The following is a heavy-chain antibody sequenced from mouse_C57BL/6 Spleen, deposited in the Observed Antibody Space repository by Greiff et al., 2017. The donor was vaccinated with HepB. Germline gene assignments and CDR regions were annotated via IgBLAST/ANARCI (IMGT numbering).Heavy chain of an antibody. D-gene: IGHD2-3*01. CDR2: IDPNSGGT. Sequence: QVQLKQPGAELVKPGASVKLSCKASGYTFTSYWMHWVKQRPGRGLEWIGRIDPNSGGTKYNEKFKSKATLTVDKPSSTAYMQLSSLTSEDSAVYYCAREEEWLLLAYWGQGTLVTVSA. V-gene: IGHV1-72*01. J-gene: IGHJ3*01. CDR3: AREEEWLLLAY. CDR1: GYTFTSYW.